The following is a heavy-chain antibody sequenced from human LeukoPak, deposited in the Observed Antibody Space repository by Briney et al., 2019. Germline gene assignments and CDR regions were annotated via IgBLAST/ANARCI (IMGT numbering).Heavy chain of an antibody. J-gene: IGHJ4*02. D-gene: IGHD1-26*01. CDR2: IKQDGSEK. Sequence: GGCLRLSRTASGLTPTKDWMIWVRQAPGTGGQWVAKIKQDGSEKYYVDSVKGRFTISRDNAENSLYLQRNSLRVEDTAVYYCAARSSGNLYFWGQGTLVTVSS. CDR3: AARSSGNLYF. V-gene: IGHV3-7*03. CDR1: GLTPTKDW.